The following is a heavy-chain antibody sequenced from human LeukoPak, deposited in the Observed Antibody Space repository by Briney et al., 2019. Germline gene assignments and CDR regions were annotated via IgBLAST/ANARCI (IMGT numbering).Heavy chain of an antibody. CDR2: IWYDGSNK. V-gene: IGHV3-33*06. D-gene: IGHD2-15*01. CDR1: GFTFSSYG. CDR3: AKEVVAARHRYFDY. J-gene: IGHJ4*02. Sequence: GGSLRLSCAASGFTFSSYGMHWVRQAPGKGLEWVAVIWYDGSNKYYADSVQGRFTISRDNSKNTLYLQMNSLRAEDTAVYYCAKEVVAARHRYFDYWGQGTLVTVSS.